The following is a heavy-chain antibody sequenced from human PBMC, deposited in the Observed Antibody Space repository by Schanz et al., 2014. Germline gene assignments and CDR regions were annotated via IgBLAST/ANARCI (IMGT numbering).Heavy chain of an antibody. Sequence: EVQLAESGGGLVQPGGSLRLSCAASGFTFSGFWMTWVRQAPGKGLEWVANIKHDGSVKDYVDSVEGRFTISRDNAKRSLFLQMNSLRVEDTAVYLCVSQTGSPNYWGQGTLVTVSS. CDR3: VSQTGSPNY. CDR2: IKHDGSVK. J-gene: IGHJ4*02. CDR1: GFTFSGFW. V-gene: IGHV3-7*01. D-gene: IGHD6-13*01.